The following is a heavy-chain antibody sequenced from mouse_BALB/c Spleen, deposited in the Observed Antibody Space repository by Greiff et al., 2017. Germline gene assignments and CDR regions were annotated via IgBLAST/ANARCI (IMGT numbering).Heavy chain of an antibody. Sequence: EVQLQESGGGLVKPGGSLKLSCAASGFTFSDYYMYWVRQTPEKRLEWVATISDGGSYTYYPDSVKGRFTISRDNAKNNLYLQMSSLKSEDTAMYYCARARGLFYAMDYWGQGTSVTVSS. CDR2: ISDGGSYT. J-gene: IGHJ4*01. CDR3: ARARGLFYAMDY. D-gene: IGHD3-1*01. V-gene: IGHV5-4*02. CDR1: GFTFSDYY.